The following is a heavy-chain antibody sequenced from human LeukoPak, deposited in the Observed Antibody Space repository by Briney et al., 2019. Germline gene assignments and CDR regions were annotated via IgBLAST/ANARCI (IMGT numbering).Heavy chain of an antibody. Sequence: SVKVSCKASGGTFSSYAISWVRQAPGQGLEWMGGIIPIFGTANYAQKFQGRVTITTDESTSTASMELSSLRSEDTAVYYCARDGYTRGSWFDPWGQGTLVTVSS. V-gene: IGHV1-69*05. D-gene: IGHD5-24*01. CDR1: GGTFSSYA. CDR2: IIPIFGTA. CDR3: ARDGYTRGSWFDP. J-gene: IGHJ5*02.